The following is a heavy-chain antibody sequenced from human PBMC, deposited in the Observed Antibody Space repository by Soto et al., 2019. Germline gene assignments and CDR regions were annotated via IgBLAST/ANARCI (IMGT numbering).Heavy chain of an antibody. CDR2: IIPILGIA. Sequence: QVQLVQSGAEIKKPGSSVKVSCKASGGTFSSYTINWVRQAPGQGLEWMGRIIPILGIANYAQKFQGSVTITADKAMSTAYMDLCSVRSEDPAIYYCASPGFLDPLGYGDYRFDYWGQGTLVTVSS. V-gene: IGHV1-69*02. J-gene: IGHJ4*02. CDR3: ASPGFLDPLGYGDYRFDY. CDR1: GGTFSSYT. D-gene: IGHD4-17*01.